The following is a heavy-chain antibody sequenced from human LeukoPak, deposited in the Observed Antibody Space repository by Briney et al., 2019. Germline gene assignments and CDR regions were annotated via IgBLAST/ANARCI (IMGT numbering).Heavy chain of an antibody. CDR2: IYYSGGT. V-gene: IGHV4-59*01. CDR3: ARVALVGVVVAATHDAFDI. D-gene: IGHD2-15*01. Sequence: SGTLSLTCTVSGGSISSYSWSWIRQPPGKGLECIGYIYYSGGTNYNPSLKSRVTISVDTSKNQFSLKLSSVTAADTAVYYCARVALVGVVVAATHDAFDIWGQGTMVTVSS. J-gene: IGHJ3*02. CDR1: GGSISSYS.